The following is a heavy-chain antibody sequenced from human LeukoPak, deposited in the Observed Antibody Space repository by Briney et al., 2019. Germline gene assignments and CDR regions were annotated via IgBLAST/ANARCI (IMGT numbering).Heavy chain of an antibody. J-gene: IGHJ4*02. CDR1: GGSFSGYY. D-gene: IGHD1-26*01. Sequence: PSETLSLTCVVYGGSFSGYYWSWIRQPPGKGLEWIGEINHSGSTNYNPSLKSRVTISVDTSKNQFSLKLSSGTAADTAVYYCASGGATTSPGDYWGQGTLVTVSS. CDR3: ASGGATTSPGDY. V-gene: IGHV4-34*01. CDR2: INHSGST.